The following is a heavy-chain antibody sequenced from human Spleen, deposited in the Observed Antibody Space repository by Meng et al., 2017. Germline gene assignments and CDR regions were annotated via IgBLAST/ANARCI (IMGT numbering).Heavy chain of an antibody. V-gene: IGHV3-21*01. CDR3: ARDPARHLGEMPYY. J-gene: IGHJ4*02. Sequence: GESLKISCVASGFTFSSYAMSWVRQAPGKGLEWVSSISGSSSHIYYADSVKARFTISRDNAKNSLDLQMYSLRVEDTAVYYCARDPARHLGEMPYYWGQGTLVTVSS. D-gene: IGHD4-17*01. CDR2: ISGSSSHI. CDR1: GFTFSSYA.